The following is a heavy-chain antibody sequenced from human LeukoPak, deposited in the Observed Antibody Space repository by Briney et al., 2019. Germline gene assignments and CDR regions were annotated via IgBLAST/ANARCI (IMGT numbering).Heavy chain of an antibody. D-gene: IGHD1-26*01. Sequence: SETLSLTCTVSGGSISSSSYYWGWIRQPPGKGLEWIGSIYYSGSTYYNPSLMSRVTISVDTSKNQFSLKLSSVTAADTAVYYCARDRGSYGNWFDPWGQGTLVTVSS. V-gene: IGHV4-39*02. CDR1: GGSISSSSYY. CDR3: ARDRGSYGNWFDP. J-gene: IGHJ5*02. CDR2: IYYSGST.